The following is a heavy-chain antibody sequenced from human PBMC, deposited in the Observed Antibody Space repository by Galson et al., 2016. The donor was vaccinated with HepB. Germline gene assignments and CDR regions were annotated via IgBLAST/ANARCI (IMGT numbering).Heavy chain of an antibody. CDR2: IYWDDDK. CDR1: GSSLTTAGVG. Sequence: PALVKPTQTLTLTCSLSGSSLTTAGVGVGWLRQPPGKALQWLALIYWDDDKRYSSSRTNRLRGGKDTSKNQVVLTLTNVDPSDTGTYYCAYRRPATVRRPPSNYFVSWGQGTQVIVSS. V-gene: IGHV2-5*02. CDR3: AYRRPATVRRPPSNYFVS. D-gene: IGHD4-11*01. J-gene: IGHJ4*02.